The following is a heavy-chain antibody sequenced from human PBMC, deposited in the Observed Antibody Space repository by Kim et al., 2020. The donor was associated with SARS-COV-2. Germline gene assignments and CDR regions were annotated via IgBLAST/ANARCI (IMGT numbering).Heavy chain of an antibody. CDR2: IYSGGST. J-gene: IGHJ5*02. Sequence: GGSLRLSCAASGFTVSSNYMSWVRQAPGKGLEWVSVIYSGGSTYYADSVKGRFTISRDNSKNTLYLQMNSLRAEDTAVYYCARAIGGPYSSSPGGWFDPWGQGTLVTVSS. D-gene: IGHD6-6*01. CDR1: GFTVSSNY. V-gene: IGHV3-53*01. CDR3: ARAIGGPYSSSPGGWFDP.